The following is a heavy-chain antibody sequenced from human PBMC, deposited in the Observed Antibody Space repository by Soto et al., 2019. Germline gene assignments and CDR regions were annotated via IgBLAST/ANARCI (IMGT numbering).Heavy chain of an antibody. CDR1: GGTFSSYA. V-gene: IGHV1-69*06. CDR3: ASRGRASHCCTSLPFYYYYGMDV. J-gene: IGHJ6*02. CDR2: IIPIFGTA. D-gene: IGHD2-8*01. Sequence: QVQLVQSGAEVKKPGSSVKVSCKASGGTFSSYAISWVRQAPGQGLEWMGGIIPIFGTANYAQKFQGRVTITADKSTSTAYMELSSLRSEDTAVYYCASRGRASHCCTSLPFYYYYGMDVWGQGTTVTVSS.